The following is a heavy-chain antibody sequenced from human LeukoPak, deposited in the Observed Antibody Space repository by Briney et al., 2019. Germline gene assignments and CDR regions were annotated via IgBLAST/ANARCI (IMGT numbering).Heavy chain of an antibody. Sequence: PETLSLTCTVSGYSISSGYYWGWIRQPPGKGLEWIGSIYHSGSTYYNPSLKSRVTISVDTSKNQFSLKLSSVTAADTAVYYCAREGGLLWFGELSTYWGQGTLVTVSS. V-gene: IGHV4-38-2*02. CDR1: GYSISSGYY. D-gene: IGHD3-10*01. CDR2: IYHSGST. CDR3: AREGGLLWFGELSTY. J-gene: IGHJ4*02.